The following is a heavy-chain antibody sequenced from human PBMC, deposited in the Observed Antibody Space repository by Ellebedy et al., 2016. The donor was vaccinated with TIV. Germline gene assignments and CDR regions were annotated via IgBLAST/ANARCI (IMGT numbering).Heavy chain of an antibody. Sequence: SQTLSLTCXIPGDSVSSNSAAWNWIRQSPSRGLEWLGSTYYRSNWNNEYAVPVKSRITINPDTSKNQFSLQVNSATPEDTAVYYCARGYTGFTAWGQGTLVTVSS. V-gene: IGHV6-1*01. D-gene: IGHD2-8*02. CDR3: ARGYTGFTA. J-gene: IGHJ5*02. CDR2: TYYRSNWNN. CDR1: GDSVSSNSAA.